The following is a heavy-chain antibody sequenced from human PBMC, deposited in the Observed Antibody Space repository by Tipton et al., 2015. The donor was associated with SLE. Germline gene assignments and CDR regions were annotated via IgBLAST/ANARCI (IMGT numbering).Heavy chain of an antibody. D-gene: IGHD1-26*01. V-gene: IGHV3-7*01. Sequence: SLRLSCAASGFSFSSYAMSWVRQAPGKGLEWVANIKEDGSDKYYVDSVKGRFTISGDNAKNSLYLQMNSLRAEDTAVYYCARDGGSLEDYMDVWGKGTTVTVSS. CDR2: IKEDGSDK. CDR1: GFSFSSYA. J-gene: IGHJ6*03. CDR3: ARDGGSLEDYMDV.